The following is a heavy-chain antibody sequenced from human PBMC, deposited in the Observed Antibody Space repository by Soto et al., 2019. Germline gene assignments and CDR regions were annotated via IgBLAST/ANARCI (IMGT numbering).Heavy chain of an antibody. CDR1: GFTFSDHY. V-gene: IGHV3-72*01. CDR2: TRNKANSYTT. D-gene: IGHD3-10*01. J-gene: IGHJ4*02. CDR3: VSVSGSYYYDY. Sequence: GGSLRLSCAASGFTFSDHYMDWVRQAPGKGLEWVGRTRNKANSYTTEYAAAVKGRFTISRDDSKNSLYLQMNSLKTEDTALYYCVSVSGSYYYDYWGQGTLVTVSS.